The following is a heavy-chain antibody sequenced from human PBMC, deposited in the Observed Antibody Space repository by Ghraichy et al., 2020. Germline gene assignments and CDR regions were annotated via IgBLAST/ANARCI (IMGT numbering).Heavy chain of an antibody. J-gene: IGHJ5*02. V-gene: IGHV1-69*13. CDR1: GGTFSSYA. Sequence: SVKVSCKASGGTFSSYAISWVRQAPGQGLEWMGGIIPIFGTANYAQKFQGRVTITADESTSTAYMELSSLRSEDTAVYYCARDRTGIAAAGTITYNWFDPWGQGTLVTVSS. CDR2: IIPIFGTA. D-gene: IGHD6-13*01. CDR3: ARDRTGIAAAGTITYNWFDP.